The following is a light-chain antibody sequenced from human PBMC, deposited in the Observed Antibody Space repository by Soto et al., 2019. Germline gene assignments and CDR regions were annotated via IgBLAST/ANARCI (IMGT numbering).Light chain of an antibody. CDR1: QSIGSS. CDR3: QQYNSFSFT. CDR2: HAS. J-gene: IGKJ2*01. V-gene: IGKV1-5*01. Sequence: DIPMTQSPSTLSASVGDRVTIPCRASQSIGSSLAWYQQKPGKAPKLLIYHASSLESGVPSRFSGSGSGTEFTLTISSLQPDDFATYYCQQYNSFSFTFGQGTNLEIK.